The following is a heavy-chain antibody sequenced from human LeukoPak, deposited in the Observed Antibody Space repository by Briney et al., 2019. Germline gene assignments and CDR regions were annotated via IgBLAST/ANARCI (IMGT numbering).Heavy chain of an antibody. CDR3: ARGSSSSRRDWYFDL. Sequence: SETLSLTWTVAGGSISSYYWSWIRQPPGKGLEWIGYIYYSGSTNYNPSLKSRVTISVDTSKNQFSLKLSSVTAADTAVYYCARGSSSSRRDWYFDLWGRGTLVTVSS. CDR2: IYYSGST. J-gene: IGHJ2*01. CDR1: GGSISSYY. D-gene: IGHD6-6*01. V-gene: IGHV4-59*01.